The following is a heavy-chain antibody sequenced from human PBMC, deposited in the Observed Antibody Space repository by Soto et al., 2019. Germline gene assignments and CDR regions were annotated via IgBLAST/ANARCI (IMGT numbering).Heavy chain of an antibody. CDR1: GFSFSSYA. Sequence: QVQLVESGGGVVQPGRSLRLSCAASGFSFSSYAMHWVRQAPGKGLEWVAVISYDGSNKYYADSVKGRFTISRDNSKNTXYWXMNSLRAEDTAVYYCARDGEYFGSGSYYAGYYFDYWGQGTLVTVSS. D-gene: IGHD3-10*01. CDR2: ISYDGSNK. J-gene: IGHJ4*02. V-gene: IGHV3-30-3*01. CDR3: ARDGEYFGSGSYYAGYYFDY.